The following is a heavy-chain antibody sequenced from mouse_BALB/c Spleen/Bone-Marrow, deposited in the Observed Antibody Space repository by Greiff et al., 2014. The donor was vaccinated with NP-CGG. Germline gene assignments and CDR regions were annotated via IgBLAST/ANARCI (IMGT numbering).Heavy chain of an antibody. Sequence: QVQLKESGAELVRPGASVKLSCKASGYSFTNYWMNWMKQRPGQGLEWIGMIHPSDSETRLNQKFKDKATLTVDKSSSTAYMQLSSPTSEDSAVYYCASDGYDGSWFAYWGQGTLVTVSA. CDR1: GYSFTNYW. CDR2: IHPSDSET. V-gene: IGHV1-74*01. D-gene: IGHD2-2*01. J-gene: IGHJ3*01. CDR3: ASDGYDGSWFAY.